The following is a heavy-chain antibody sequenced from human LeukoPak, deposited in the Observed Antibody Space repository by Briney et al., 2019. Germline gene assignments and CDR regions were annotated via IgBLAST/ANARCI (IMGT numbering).Heavy chain of an antibody. CDR1: GYSFTSYW. Sequence: KTGESLKISCKGSGYSFTSYWIGWVRQMPGKGLEWMGIIYPGDSDTRYSPSFQGQVTISADKSISTAYLQWSSLKASDTAMYYCARRIVVVPAANGAFDIWGQGTMVTVSS. CDR2: IYPGDSDT. J-gene: IGHJ3*02. CDR3: ARRIVVVPAANGAFDI. D-gene: IGHD2-2*01. V-gene: IGHV5-51*01.